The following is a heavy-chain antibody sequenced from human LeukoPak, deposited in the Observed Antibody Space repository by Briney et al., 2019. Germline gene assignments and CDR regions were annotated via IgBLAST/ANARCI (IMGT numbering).Heavy chain of an antibody. V-gene: IGHV4-61*01. J-gene: IGHJ4*02. CDR3: ARANYFDY. CDR2: IYYSGST. Sequence: SETLSLTCTVSGGSVSSGSYYWSWIRQPPGKRPEWIGYIYYSGSTNYNPSLKSRVTISVDMSKNQFSLKLNSVTAADTAVYYCARANYFDYWGQGTLVTVSS. CDR1: GGSVSSGSYY.